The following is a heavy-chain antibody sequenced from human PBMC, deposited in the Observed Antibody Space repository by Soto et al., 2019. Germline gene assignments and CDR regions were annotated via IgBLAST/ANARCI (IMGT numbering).Heavy chain of an antibody. D-gene: IGHD6-6*01. CDR3: ARVGGLAARTFDY. J-gene: IGHJ4*02. Sequence: SETLSLTCTVSGGSISDFYWSWIRQPPGKGLEWISYIYYSGSTNYNPSLKSRVTISVDTSKNQFSLNLRSMSPADTAVYYCARVGGLAARTFDYWGPGTLVTVSS. CDR2: IYYSGST. CDR1: GGSISDFY. V-gene: IGHV4-59*01.